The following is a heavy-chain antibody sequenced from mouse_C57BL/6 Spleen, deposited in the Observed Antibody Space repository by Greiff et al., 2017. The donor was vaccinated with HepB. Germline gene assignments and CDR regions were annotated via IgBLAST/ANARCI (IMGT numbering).Heavy chain of an antibody. Sequence: EVKLQQSGAELVRPGASVKLSCTASGFNIKDYYMHWVKQRPEQGLEWIGRIDPEDGDTEYAPKFQGKAAMTADTSSNTAYLQLSSLTSEDTAVYYCTRAHSDYAMDYWGQGTSVTVSS. CDR1: GFNIKDYY. CDR2: IDPEDGDT. J-gene: IGHJ4*01. D-gene: IGHD3-1*01. V-gene: IGHV14-1*01. CDR3: TRAHSDYAMDY.